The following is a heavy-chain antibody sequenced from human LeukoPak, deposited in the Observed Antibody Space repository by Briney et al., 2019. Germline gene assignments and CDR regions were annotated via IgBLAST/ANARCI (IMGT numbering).Heavy chain of an antibody. D-gene: IGHD3-10*01. Sequence: GGSLRLSCAASGFTFSSYSMNWVRQAPGKGLEWVSSISSSSSYIYYADSVKGRFTISRDNSKNTLYLQMNSLRAEDTAVYYCARDRPESDYYGSGSYSDYWGQGTLVTVSS. CDR1: GFTFSSYS. V-gene: IGHV3-21*04. CDR3: ARDRPESDYYGSGSYSDY. CDR2: ISSSSSYI. J-gene: IGHJ4*02.